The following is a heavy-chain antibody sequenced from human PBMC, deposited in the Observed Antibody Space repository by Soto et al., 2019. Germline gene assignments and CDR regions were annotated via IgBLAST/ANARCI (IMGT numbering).Heavy chain of an antibody. J-gene: IGHJ4*02. D-gene: IGHD3-10*01. CDR2: INVVNGET. Sequence: ASVKVSCKASGYIFTSYIMHWVRQAPGQRLEWMGRINVVNGETRSSQKFQGRFTVSRDNSRDTLYLRMSSLRPEDTGLYFCVKEANPFINTLVLVVFDLWGQGTPVTVSS. CDR1: GYIFTSYI. V-gene: IGHV1-3*01. CDR3: VKEANPFINTLVLVVFDL.